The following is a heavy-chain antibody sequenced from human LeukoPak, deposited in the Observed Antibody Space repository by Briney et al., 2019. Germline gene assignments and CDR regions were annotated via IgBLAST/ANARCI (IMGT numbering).Heavy chain of an antibody. CDR1: GGSISSSSYY. D-gene: IGHD4-23*01. Sequence: KTSETLSLTCTVSGGSISSSSYYWSWIRQPPGKGLEWIGEISHSGSTNYNPSLKSRVTISVDTSKNQFPLKLSSVTAADTAVYYCARGRPPSRWPGYYYYMDVWGKGTTVTVSS. CDR2: ISHSGST. J-gene: IGHJ6*03. V-gene: IGHV4-39*06. CDR3: ARGRPPSRWPGYYYYMDV.